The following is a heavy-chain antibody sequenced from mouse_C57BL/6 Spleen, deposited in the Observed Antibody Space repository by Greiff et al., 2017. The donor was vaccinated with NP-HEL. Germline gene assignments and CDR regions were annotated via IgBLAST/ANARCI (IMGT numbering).Heavy chain of an antibody. V-gene: IGHV5-9-1*02. J-gene: IGHJ4*01. Sequence: EVMLVESGEGLVKPGGSLKLSCAVSGFTFSSYAMSWVRQTPEKRLEWVAYISSGGDYIYYADTVKGRFTISRDNARNTLYLQMSSLKSEDTAMYYCTRVPLYYSNYEGAMDYWGQGTSVTVSS. D-gene: IGHD2-5*01. CDR3: TRVPLYYSNYEGAMDY. CDR2: ISSGGDYI. CDR1: GFTFSSYA.